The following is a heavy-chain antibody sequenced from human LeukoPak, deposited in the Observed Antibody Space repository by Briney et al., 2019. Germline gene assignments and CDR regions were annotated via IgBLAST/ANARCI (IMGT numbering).Heavy chain of an antibody. CDR3: AKMRGGGYGSGSSVDV. CDR2: VSGSGGST. CDR1: GFTFSSYG. V-gene: IGHV3-23*01. J-gene: IGHJ6*04. D-gene: IGHD3-10*01. Sequence: PGGSLRLSCAASGFTFSSYGMNWVRQAPGKGLEWVSGVSGSGGSTYYADSVKGRFTISRDSSNNTLYLQINSLRAEDTALYYCAKMRGGGYGSGSSVDVWGKGTTVTISS.